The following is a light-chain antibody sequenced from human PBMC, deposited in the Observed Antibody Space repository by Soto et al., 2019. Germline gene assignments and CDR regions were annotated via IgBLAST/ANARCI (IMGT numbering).Light chain of an antibody. CDR1: SSDVGGYNY. CDR3: SSYTSSSTQV. J-gene: IGLJ2*01. Sequence: QSALTQPASVSGSPGQSITISCTGTSSDVGGYNYVSWYQQHPGTAPKLMIYDVSNRPSGVSNRFSGSKSGNTASLTISGLQAEHEADYYCSSYTSSSTQVFGGGTKLTVL. CDR2: DVS. V-gene: IGLV2-14*01.